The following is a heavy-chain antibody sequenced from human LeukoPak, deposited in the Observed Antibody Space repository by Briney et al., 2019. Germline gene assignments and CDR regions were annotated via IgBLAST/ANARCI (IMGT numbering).Heavy chain of an antibody. D-gene: IGHD2-15*01. J-gene: IGHJ6*04. CDR3: VKDPVVAATRGHYYGMDV. Sequence: GGSLRLSCSASGFTFSSYAMHWVRQAPGKGLEYVSAISGNGGSTYYADSVKGRFTISRDNSKNTLYLQMSSLRAEDTAVYYCVKDPVVAATRGHYYGMDVWGKGTTVTVSS. V-gene: IGHV3-64D*06. CDR2: ISGNGGST. CDR1: GFTFSSYA.